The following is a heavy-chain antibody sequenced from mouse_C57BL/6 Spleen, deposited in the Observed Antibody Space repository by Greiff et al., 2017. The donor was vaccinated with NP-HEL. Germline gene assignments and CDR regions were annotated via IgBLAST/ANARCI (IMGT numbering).Heavy chain of an antibody. CDR3: ARRDGNYAWYFDV. J-gene: IGHJ1*03. CDR2: IDPSDSYT. V-gene: IGHV1-69*01. D-gene: IGHD2-1*01. Sequence: VQLQQPGAELVMPGASVKLSCKASGYTFTSYWMHWVKQRPGQGLEWIGEIDPSDSYTNYNQKFKGKSTLTVDKSSSTAYMQLSSLTSEDSAVYYCARRDGNYAWYFDVWGTGTTVTVSS. CDR1: GYTFTSYW.